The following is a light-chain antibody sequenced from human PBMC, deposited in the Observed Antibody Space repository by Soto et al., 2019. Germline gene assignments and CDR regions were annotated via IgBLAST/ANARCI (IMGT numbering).Light chain of an antibody. CDR1: QSVSSD. CDR2: GAS. Sequence: EIVMTQSPATLSVSPGERATLSCRASQSVSSDLAWYHQKPGQAPRLLIYGASTRATGIPARFSGSGSGTEFTLTINSLQSEDFAVYYCQQYGSSPPLTFGQGTRLEIK. CDR3: QQYGSSPPLT. J-gene: IGKJ5*01. V-gene: IGKV3-15*01.